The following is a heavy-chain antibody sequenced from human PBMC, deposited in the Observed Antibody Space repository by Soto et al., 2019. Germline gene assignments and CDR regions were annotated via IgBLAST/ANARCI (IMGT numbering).Heavy chain of an antibody. Sequence: SETLSLTCSVSGGSISSYYWNWLRQPPGKGLEWIGYISYSGVTNYNPSLRSRVTISADTSKNQFSLKLTSVTAADTAVYYCAKVTFETTGWFDPWGHGTLVTVSS. J-gene: IGHJ5*02. V-gene: IGHV4-59*01. D-gene: IGHD1-7*01. CDR2: ISYSGVT. CDR3: AKVTFETTGWFDP. CDR1: GGSISSYY.